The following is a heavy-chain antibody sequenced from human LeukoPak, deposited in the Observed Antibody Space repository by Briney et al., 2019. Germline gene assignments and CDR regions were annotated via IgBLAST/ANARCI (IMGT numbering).Heavy chain of an antibody. V-gene: IGHV3-30*02. CDR2: IRYDGSNK. CDR1: GLTFSSYG. D-gene: IGHD2-15*01. Sequence: GGSLRLSCAASGLTFSSYGMHWVRQAPGKGLEWVAFIRYDGSNKYYADSVKGRFTISRDNSKNTLYLQMNSLRAEDTAVYYCAKDHPYCSGGSCYSGYFDYWGQGTLVTVSS. J-gene: IGHJ4*02. CDR3: AKDHPYCSGGSCYSGYFDY.